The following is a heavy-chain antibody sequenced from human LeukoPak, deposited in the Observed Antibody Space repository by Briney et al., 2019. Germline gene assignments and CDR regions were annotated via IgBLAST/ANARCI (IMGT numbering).Heavy chain of an antibody. CDR1: GGSISSYY. J-gene: IGHJ5*02. Sequence: SETLSLPCSVSGGSISSYYWSWIRQPAGKGLEWIGRIHTSGGTNYNPSLKSRVTISVDKSKNQVSLKLNSVIVADTAVYYCARVNSGYDSSLWFDPWGQGTLVTVSS. CDR3: ARVNSGYDSSLWFDP. V-gene: IGHV4-4*07. CDR2: IHTSGGT. D-gene: IGHD5-12*01.